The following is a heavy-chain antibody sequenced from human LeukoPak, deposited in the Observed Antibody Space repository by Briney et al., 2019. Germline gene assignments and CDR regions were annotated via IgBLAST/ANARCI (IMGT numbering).Heavy chain of an antibody. CDR1: GGSISSYY. V-gene: IGHV4-59*01. CDR2: IYYSGST. J-gene: IGHJ4*02. CDR3: ARMTARLYRGFDY. D-gene: IGHD6-6*01. Sequence: SETLSLTCTASGGSISSYYWSWIRQPPGKGLEWIGYIYYSGSTNYNPSLKSRVTISVDTSKNQFSLKLSSVTAADTAVYYCARMTARLYRGFDYWGQGTLVTVSS.